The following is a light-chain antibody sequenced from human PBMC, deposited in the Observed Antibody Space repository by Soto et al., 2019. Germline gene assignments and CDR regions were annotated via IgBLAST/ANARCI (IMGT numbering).Light chain of an antibody. Sequence: EIVLTQSPATLSMSPGERATLSCRASPSVTNYLAWYQQKPGQAPRLLIYGAFNRAPGIPARFSGSGSGTDFTLTINSLEPQDFAVYYCQQRNIWPPVTFGLGTRLEIK. CDR1: PSVTNY. V-gene: IGKV3-11*01. CDR2: GAF. J-gene: IGKJ5*01. CDR3: QQRNIWPPVT.